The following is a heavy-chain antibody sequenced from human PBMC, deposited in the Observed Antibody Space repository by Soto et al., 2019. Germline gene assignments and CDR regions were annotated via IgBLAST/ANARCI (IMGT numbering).Heavy chain of an antibody. CDR2: IAVGNGNT. Sequence: ASVKVSCKASGFTFTSSAVQWVRQARGQRLEWIGWIAVGNGNTNYAQKFQERVTITRDMSTSTAYMQLSSLRSEDTAVYYCAAEVLRFLGRDYYYYYGMDVWGQGTTVTVSS. D-gene: IGHD3-3*01. V-gene: IGHV1-58*01. CDR3: AAEVLRFLGRDYYYYYGMDV. J-gene: IGHJ6*02. CDR1: GFTFTSSA.